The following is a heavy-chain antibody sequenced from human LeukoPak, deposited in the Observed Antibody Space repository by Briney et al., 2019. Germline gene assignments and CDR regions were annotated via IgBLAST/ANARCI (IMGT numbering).Heavy chain of an antibody. CDR3: AKDIEGYGSGSLFDY. CDR2: ISWNSGSI. D-gene: IGHD3-10*01. CDR1: GFTFDDYA. J-gene: IGHJ4*02. V-gene: IGHV3-9*01. Sequence: QSGGSLRLSCAASGFTFDDYAMHWVRQAPGKGLEWVSGISWNSGSIGYADSVKGRLTISRDNAKNSLYLQMNSLRAEDTALYYCAKDIEGYGSGSLFDYWGQGTLVTVSS.